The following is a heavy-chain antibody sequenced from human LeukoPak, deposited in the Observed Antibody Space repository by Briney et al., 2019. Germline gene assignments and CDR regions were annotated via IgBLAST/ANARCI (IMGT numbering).Heavy chain of an antibody. CDR3: ARNYYGSGSYYNFPFDY. D-gene: IGHD3-10*01. V-gene: IGHV4-61*01. J-gene: IGHJ4*02. CDR1: GGSVSSDRYY. CDR2: IYNSGST. Sequence: SETLSLTCTVSGGSVSSDRYYWSWIRQPPGKGLEWIGYIYNSGSTNYNPSLKSRVTISVDTSKNQFSLKLSSVTAADTAVYYCARNYYGSGSYYNFPFDYWGQGTLVTVSS.